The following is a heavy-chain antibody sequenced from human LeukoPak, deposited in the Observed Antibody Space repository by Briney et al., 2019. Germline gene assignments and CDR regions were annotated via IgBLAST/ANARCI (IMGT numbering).Heavy chain of an antibody. CDR2: ISGSGGST. CDR3: AKGRLGTASNWFDP. J-gene: IGHJ5*02. CDR1: GFTFSSYA. D-gene: IGHD1/OR15-1a*01. Sequence: GGSLRLSCATSGFTFSSYAMRSVRQAPGKGLEWVSAISGSGGSTYYADSVKGRFTSSRDNSKNTLYLQMNSLRAEDTAVYYCAKGRLGTASNWFDPWGQGTLVTVSS. V-gene: IGHV3-23*01.